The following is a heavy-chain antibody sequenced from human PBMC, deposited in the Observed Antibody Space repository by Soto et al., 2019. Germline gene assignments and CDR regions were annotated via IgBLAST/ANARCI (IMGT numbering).Heavy chain of an antibody. CDR2: IIPIFGTA. J-gene: IGHJ3*02. CDR3: AILDGYCISTSCYEDAFDI. V-gene: IGHV1-69*13. CDR1: GGTFRSYA. D-gene: IGHD2-2*01. Sequence: ASVKVSCTASGGTFRSYAISWVRQAPGQGLEWMGGIIPIFGTANYAQKFQGRVTITADESTSTAYMELSSLRSEDTAVYYCAILDGYCISTSCYEDAFDIWGQGTMVTVSS.